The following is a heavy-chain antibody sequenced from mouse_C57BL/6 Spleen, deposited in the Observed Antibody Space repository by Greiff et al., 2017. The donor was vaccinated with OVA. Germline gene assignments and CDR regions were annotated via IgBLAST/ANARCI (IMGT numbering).Heavy chain of an antibody. CDR1: GFTFSDYG. D-gene: IGHD1-1*01. CDR2: ISSGSSTI. J-gene: IGHJ2*01. CDR3: ASGSSSYYFDY. V-gene: IGHV5-17*01. Sequence: EVQLQQSGGGLVKPGGSLKLSCAASGFTFSDYGMHWVRQAPEKGLEWVAYISSGSSTIYYADTVKGRFTISRDNAKNTLFLQMTSLRSEDTAMYYCASGSSSYYFDYWGQGTTLTVSS.